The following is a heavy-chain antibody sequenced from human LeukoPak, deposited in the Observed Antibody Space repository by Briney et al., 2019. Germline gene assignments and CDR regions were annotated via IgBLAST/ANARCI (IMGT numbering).Heavy chain of an antibody. CDR2: IIPIFGTA. CDR1: GGTFSSYA. Sequence: RASVKVSCTASGGTFSSYAISWVRQAPGQGLEWMGGIIPIFGTANYAQKFQGRVTITADESTSTAYMELSSLRSEDTAVYYCARKRGYSGYDYGYWGQGTLVTVSS. CDR3: ARKRGYSGYDYGY. V-gene: IGHV1-69*01. D-gene: IGHD5-12*01. J-gene: IGHJ4*02.